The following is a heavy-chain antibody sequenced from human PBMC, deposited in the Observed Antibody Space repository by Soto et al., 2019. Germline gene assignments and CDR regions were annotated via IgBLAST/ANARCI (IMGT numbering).Heavy chain of an antibody. CDR2: IYYSGST. CDR1: GGSISSSSYY. J-gene: IGHJ5*02. CDR3: ARHGRATAKGDWFDP. Sequence: QLQLQESGPGLVKPSETLSLTCTVSGGSISSSSYYWGWIRQPPGKGLEWIGSIYYSGSTYYNPSLKSRVTISVDTSKNPFSRKLSSVTAADTAVYYCARHGRATAKGDWFDPWGQGTLVTVSA. D-gene: IGHD1-26*01. V-gene: IGHV4-39*01.